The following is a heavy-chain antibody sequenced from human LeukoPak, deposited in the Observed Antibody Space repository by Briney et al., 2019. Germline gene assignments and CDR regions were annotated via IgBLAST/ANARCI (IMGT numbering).Heavy chain of an antibody. Sequence: SETLSLTCTVSDGSISSHYWSWIRQPPGKGLEWIGYIYYSGSTSYNPSLKSRVTISVDTSKNQFSLKLSSVTAADTAVYYCARDHYYDSSGYTFRHWGQGTLVTVSS. J-gene: IGHJ1*01. CDR3: ARDHYYDSSGYTFRH. CDR1: DGSISSHY. CDR2: IYYSGST. D-gene: IGHD3-22*01. V-gene: IGHV4-59*11.